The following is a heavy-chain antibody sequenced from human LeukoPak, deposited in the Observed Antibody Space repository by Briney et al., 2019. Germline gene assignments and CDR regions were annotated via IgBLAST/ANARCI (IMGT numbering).Heavy chain of an antibody. J-gene: IGHJ5*02. CDR2: IYYSGST. CDR1: GGSISSGDSY. CDR3: ARDGDTSWRNWFHP. D-gene: IGHD2-2*01. V-gene: IGHV4-61*08. Sequence: PSQTLSLTCTVSGGSISSGDSYWSWIRQPPGKGLEWIGYIYYSGSTNYNPSLKSRVTISVDTSKNQFSLKLSSVTAADTAVYYCARDGDTSWRNWFHPWGQGTLVTVSS.